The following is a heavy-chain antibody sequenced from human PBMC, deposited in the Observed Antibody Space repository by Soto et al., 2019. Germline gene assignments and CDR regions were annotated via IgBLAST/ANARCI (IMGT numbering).Heavy chain of an antibody. CDR2: IYHRGTT. Sequence: KPSETLSVTCTVSGGSISSGTYYWGWIRQPPGKGLEWIANIYHRGTTYYNPPLKTRVTISVDTSKNQFSLTLSSVTAADTAVYYCARLGGGAFDNWGQGTPVTVSS. J-gene: IGHJ4*02. CDR1: GGSISSGTYY. D-gene: IGHD3-3*01. CDR3: ARLGGGAFDN. V-gene: IGHV4-39*01.